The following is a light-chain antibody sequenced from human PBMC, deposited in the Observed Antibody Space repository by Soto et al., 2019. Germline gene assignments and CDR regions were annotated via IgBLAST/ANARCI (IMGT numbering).Light chain of an antibody. CDR2: SNN. J-gene: IGLJ1*01. V-gene: IGLV1-44*01. Sequence: QPVLTQPPSGAGAPRGGVTISCSGNSSNIGRNTVNWYQQLPGTAPKLLIYSNNQRPSGVPDRFSGSKSGTSASLAISGLQSEDEADYYCAAWDDSLNGLYVFGTGTKVTVL. CDR3: AAWDDSLNGLYV. CDR1: SSNIGRNT.